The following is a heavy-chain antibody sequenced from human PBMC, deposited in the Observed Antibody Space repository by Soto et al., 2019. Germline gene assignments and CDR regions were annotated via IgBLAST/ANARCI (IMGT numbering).Heavy chain of an antibody. Sequence: GGSLRLSCAASGFTFSSYGMHWVRQAPGKGLEWVAVISYDGSNKYYADSVKGRFTISRDNSKNTLYLQMNSLRAEDTAVYYYAKDRSSWLDYWGQGTLVTVSS. V-gene: IGHV3-30*18. J-gene: IGHJ4*02. CDR2: ISYDGSNK. D-gene: IGHD6-13*01. CDR3: AKDRSSWLDY. CDR1: GFTFSSYG.